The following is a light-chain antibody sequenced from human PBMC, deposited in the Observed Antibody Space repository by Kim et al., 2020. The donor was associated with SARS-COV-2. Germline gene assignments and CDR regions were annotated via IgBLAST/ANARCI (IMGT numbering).Light chain of an antibody. CDR1: RAILNTY. V-gene: IGKV3-20*01. CDR2: GAS. CDR3: QQYGNAPYT. Sequence: EIVLTQSPGTLSLSPGERATLSCRASRAILNTYLGWFQQKPGQAPRLLIYGASNRATGIPDRCSGSGSLTDFTLTINRLEPEDFAVYYCQQYGNAPYTFGEGRRLEIK. J-gene: IGKJ5*01.